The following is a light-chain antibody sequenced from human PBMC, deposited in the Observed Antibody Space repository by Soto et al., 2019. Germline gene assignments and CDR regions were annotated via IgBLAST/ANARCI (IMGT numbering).Light chain of an antibody. CDR2: HDS. CDR3: QVWEATGDQVV. Sequence: SYELTQPPSVSVAPGETARISCGGNNVGSRSVHWYQQKPGQAPCLAIYHDSDRPSGNPERFSGSNSGNTATLIISRVAAGDEADYYCQVWEATGDQVVFGGGTTLTVL. V-gene: IGLV3-21*01. CDR1: NVGSRS. J-gene: IGLJ2*01.